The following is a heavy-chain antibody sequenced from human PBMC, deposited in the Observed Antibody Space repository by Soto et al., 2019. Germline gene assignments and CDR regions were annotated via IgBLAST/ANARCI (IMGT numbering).Heavy chain of an antibody. CDR3: ARGGIAAAGTYYYYYGMDV. D-gene: IGHD6-13*01. V-gene: IGHV1-69*13. Sequence: GASVKVSCKASGGTFSSYAISWVRQAPGQGLEWMGGIIPIFGTANYAQKFQGRVTITADESTSTAYMELSSLRSEDTAVYYCARGGIAAAGTYYYYYGMDVWGQGTTVTVSS. CDR1: GGTFSSYA. J-gene: IGHJ6*02. CDR2: IIPIFGTA.